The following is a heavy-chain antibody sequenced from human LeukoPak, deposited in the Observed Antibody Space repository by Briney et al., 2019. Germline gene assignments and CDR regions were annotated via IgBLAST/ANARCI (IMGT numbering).Heavy chain of an antibody. J-gene: IGHJ5*02. Sequence: ASVKISCKASGYTFTNYYLHWVRQAPGQGLEWMGWINPNGGNTNYAQKFQGRVTMTRDTSISTAYMELSSLRSDDTSVYYCARLAAPPSWGQGTLVTVSS. CDR3: ARLAAPPS. D-gene: IGHD6-13*01. V-gene: IGHV1-2*02. CDR2: INPNGGNT. CDR1: GYTFTNYY.